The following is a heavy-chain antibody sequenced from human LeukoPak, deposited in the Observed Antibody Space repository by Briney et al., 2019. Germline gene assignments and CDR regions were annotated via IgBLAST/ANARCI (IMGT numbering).Heavy chain of an antibody. CDR1: GFTFSSYW. CDR2: IKQDGTEK. J-gene: IGHJ6*02. CDR3: AREYGMDV. Sequence: GGSLRLSCAASGFTFSSYWMSWVRQAPGEGLEWVANIKQDGTEKYYMDSVKGRFSISRDNAKNSLYLQMNALRAEDTAVYYCAREYGMDVWGQGTTVTVSS. V-gene: IGHV3-7*01.